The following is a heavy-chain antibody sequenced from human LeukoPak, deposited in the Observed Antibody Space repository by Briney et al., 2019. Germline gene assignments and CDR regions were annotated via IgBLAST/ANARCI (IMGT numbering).Heavy chain of an antibody. D-gene: IGHD2-21*02. CDR3: TKEPLYCGGDCYGPFDY. V-gene: IGHV3-23*01. Sequence: GGSLRLSCAASGFTFSSYAMSWVRQAPGKGLEWVSAISGSGGSTYYADAVKGRFTISRDNSKNTLYLKMKSLRAEDTAVYYCTKEPLYCGGDCYGPFDYWGQGTLVTVSS. CDR1: GFTFSSYA. CDR2: ISGSGGST. J-gene: IGHJ4*02.